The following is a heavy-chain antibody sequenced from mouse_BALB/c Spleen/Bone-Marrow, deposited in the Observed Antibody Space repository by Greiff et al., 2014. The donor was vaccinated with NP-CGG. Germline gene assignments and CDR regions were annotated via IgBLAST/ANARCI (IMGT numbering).Heavy chain of an antibody. CDR2: IDPASGNT. J-gene: IGHJ3*01. V-gene: IGHV14-3*02. D-gene: IGHD2-3*01. CDR1: GFNIKDTF. Sequence: DVKLQESGADLVKPGASVKLSCTTSGFNIKDTFMHWVKQRPEQGLEWIGRIDPASGNTKYDPKFQGKATITADTYSNKVSLQLSGLTSEDTAVYYCAHDAPFTYWGQGTLVTVSA. CDR3: AHDAPFTY.